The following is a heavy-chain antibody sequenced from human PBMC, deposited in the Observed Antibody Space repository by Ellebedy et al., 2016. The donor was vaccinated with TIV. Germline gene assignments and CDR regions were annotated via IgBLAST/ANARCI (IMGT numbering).Heavy chain of an antibody. Sequence: AASVKVSCKASGYTFASYDINWVRQANGQGLEWMGWMNPKSGNTGYAQKFQGRVTMTRKTSISTAFMELSSLRSEDTAVYYCARGRRDNWSSYLFDHWGQGTLVPVSS. V-gene: IGHV1-8*01. J-gene: IGHJ4*02. CDR1: GYTFASYD. D-gene: IGHD1-1*01. CDR3: ARGRRDNWSSYLFDH. CDR2: MNPKSGNT.